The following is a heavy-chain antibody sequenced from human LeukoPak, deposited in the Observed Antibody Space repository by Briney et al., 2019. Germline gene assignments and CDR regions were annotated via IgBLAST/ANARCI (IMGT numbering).Heavy chain of an antibody. V-gene: IGHV3-9*01. CDR3: AKDRSYDILTGDNFDY. D-gene: IGHD3-9*01. CDR1: GFTFDDYA. J-gene: IGHJ4*02. CDR2: ISWNSGSI. Sequence: PGGSLRLSCAASGFTFDDYAMHWVRQAPGKGLEWVSGISWNSGSIGYADSVKGRFTISRDNAKNSLYLQMNSLRAEDTALYYCAKDRSYDILTGDNFDYWGQGTLVTVSS.